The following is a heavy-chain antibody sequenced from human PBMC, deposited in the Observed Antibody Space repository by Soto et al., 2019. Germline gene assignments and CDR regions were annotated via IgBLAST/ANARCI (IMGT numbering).Heavy chain of an antibody. J-gene: IGHJ4*02. CDR3: AKVLDDYDYFDY. CDR1: GFTFSSSV. V-gene: IGHV3-30*18. D-gene: IGHD3-16*01. Sequence: GGSLRLSCVASGFTFSSSVMHWVRQAPGKGLEWVAVISYDGTNEYYADSVKGRFTISRDNSKNTLYLQMNSLSAADTAVYYCAKVLDDYDYFDYWGQGT. CDR2: ISYDGTNE.